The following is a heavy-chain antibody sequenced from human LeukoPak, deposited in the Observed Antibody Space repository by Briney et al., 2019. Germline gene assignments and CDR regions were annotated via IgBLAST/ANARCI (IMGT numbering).Heavy chain of an antibody. Sequence: PGGSLRLSCAASGFTFDGYTMHWVRQAPGKGLEWVSLISWDGGSTYYADSVKGRFTISRDNSKNSLYLQMNSLRTEDTALYYCAKETAGHFDYWGQGTLVTVSS. D-gene: IGHD6-13*01. CDR1: GFTFDGYT. CDR2: ISWDGGST. J-gene: IGHJ4*02. CDR3: AKETAGHFDY. V-gene: IGHV3-43*01.